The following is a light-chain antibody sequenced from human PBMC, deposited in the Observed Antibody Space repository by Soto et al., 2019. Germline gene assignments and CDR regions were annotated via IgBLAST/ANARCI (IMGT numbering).Light chain of an antibody. CDR1: QSISNY. CDR2: AAS. Sequence: DMEMTQSPSSLSASVGDRVTITCRASQSISNYLNWYQHKPGKVPKLLIYAASSLQSGVPTRFSGSGSGTDFTLTINSLQPEDFATYYCQKSYGTPITFGGGNKIEIK. V-gene: IGKV1-39*01. J-gene: IGKJ4*01. CDR3: QKSYGTPIT.